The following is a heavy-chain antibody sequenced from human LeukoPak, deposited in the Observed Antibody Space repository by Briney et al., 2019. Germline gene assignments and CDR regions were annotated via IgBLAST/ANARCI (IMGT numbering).Heavy chain of an antibody. V-gene: IGHV3-23*01. J-gene: IGHJ4*02. CDR2: ISGSGGST. CDR1: GFTFSSYA. D-gene: IGHD3-3*01. CDR3: AKGSIADYDFWSGYYTHYFDY. Sequence: GGSLRLSCAASGFTFSSYAMSWVRQAPGKGLEWVSAISGSGGSTYYADSVKGRFTISRDNSKITLYLQMNSLRAEDTAVYYCAKGSIADYDFWSGYYTHYFDYWGQGTLVTVSS.